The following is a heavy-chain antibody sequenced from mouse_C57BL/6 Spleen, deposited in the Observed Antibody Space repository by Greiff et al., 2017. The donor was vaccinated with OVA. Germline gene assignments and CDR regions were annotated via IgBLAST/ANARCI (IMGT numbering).Heavy chain of an antibody. CDR1: GYAFSSYW. V-gene: IGHV1-80*01. CDR2: IYPGDGDT. J-gene: IGHJ4*01. CDR3: ASYSNYNYAMDY. Sequence: VQLQQSGAELVKPGASVKISCKASGYAFSSYWMSWVKQRPGKGLEWIGQIYPGDGDTNYNGKFKGKATLTADKSSSTAYMQLSSLTSEDSAVYFCASYSNYNYAMDYWGQGTSVTVSS. D-gene: IGHD2-5*01.